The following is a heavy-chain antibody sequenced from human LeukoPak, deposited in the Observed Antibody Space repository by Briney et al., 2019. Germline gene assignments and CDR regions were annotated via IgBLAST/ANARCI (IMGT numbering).Heavy chain of an antibody. J-gene: IGHJ4*02. CDR1: GFTFSSYA. CDR2: ISGSGGST. V-gene: IGHV3-23*01. CDR3: AKDAEGYFDY. Sequence: PGGSLRLSCAASGFTFSSYAMSWVRQAPGKGLEWVSAISGSGGSTYYADSVKGRFTISRDNAKNSLYLQMNSLRAEDTALYYCAKDAEGYFDYWGQGTLVTVSS.